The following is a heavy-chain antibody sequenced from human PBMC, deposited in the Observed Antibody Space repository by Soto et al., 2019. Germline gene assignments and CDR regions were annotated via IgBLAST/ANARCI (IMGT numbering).Heavy chain of an antibody. V-gene: IGHV4-31*01. CDR2: IYYIGTT. J-gene: IGHJ2*01. CDR1: GDSILSGGYY. CDR3: ARRQKSAPTVHWCFKL. D-gene: IGHD6-6*01. Sequence: QVQLQESGPGLVKPSETLSLKCSVSGDSILSGGYYWTWIRQHPGKGMEWIGYIYYIGTTFYNPPLKILFSISVDVSKNLFSLTLTSATAADPAVHYRARRQKSAPTVHWCFKLYGRGTLVTVSS.